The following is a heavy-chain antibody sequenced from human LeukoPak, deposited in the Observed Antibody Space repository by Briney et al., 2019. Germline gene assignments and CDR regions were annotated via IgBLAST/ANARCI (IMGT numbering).Heavy chain of an antibody. CDR3: ARDPMGLAADRGGPFY. CDR2: IYHSGST. D-gene: IGHD6-13*01. J-gene: IGHJ4*02. CDR1: GGSISSGGYY. Sequence: SETLSLTCTVSGGSISSGGYYWSWIRQPPGKGLEWIGYIYHSGSTNYNPSLKSRVTISVDKSKNQFSLKLSSVTAADTAVYYCARDPMGLAADRGGPFYWGQGTLVTVSS. V-gene: IGHV4-30-2*01.